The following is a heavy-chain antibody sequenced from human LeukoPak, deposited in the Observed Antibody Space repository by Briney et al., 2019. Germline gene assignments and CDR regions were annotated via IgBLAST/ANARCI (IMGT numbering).Heavy chain of an antibody. J-gene: IGHJ1*01. CDR2: IWCDGSNK. CDR1: GFTFSSYG. V-gene: IGHV3-33*01. D-gene: IGHD3-22*01. CDR3: ARETYYYDSSGYYERGEYFQH. Sequence: GGSLRLSCAASGFTFSSYGMHWVRQAPGKGLEWVAVIWCDGSNKYYADSVKGRFTISRDNSKNTLYLQMNSLRAEDTAVYYCARETYYYDSSGYYERGEYFQHWGQGTLVTVSS.